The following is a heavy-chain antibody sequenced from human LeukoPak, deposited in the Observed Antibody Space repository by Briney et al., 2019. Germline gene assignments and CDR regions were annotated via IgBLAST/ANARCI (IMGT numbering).Heavy chain of an antibody. CDR3: ARATAGLNRYYYDSSGYYMDP. V-gene: IGHV4-34*01. J-gene: IGHJ5*02. CDR2: INHSGST. D-gene: IGHD3-22*01. CDR1: GGSFSGYY. Sequence: SETLSLTCAVYGGSFSGYYWSWIRQPPGKGLEWIGEINHSGSTNYNPSLKSRVTISVDTSKNQFSLKLSSVTAADTAVYYCARATAGLNRYYYDSSGYYMDPWGQGTLVTVSS.